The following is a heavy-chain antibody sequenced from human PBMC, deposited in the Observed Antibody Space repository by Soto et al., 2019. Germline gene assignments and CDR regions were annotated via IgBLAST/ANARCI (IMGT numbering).Heavy chain of an antibody. V-gene: IGHV4-31*11. CDR2: IYYSGST. D-gene: IGHD2-2*02. Sequence: SETLSLTCAVPGGSVSSGGYYWSWIRQHPGKGLEWIGYIYYSGSTYYNPSLKSRVTISVDTSKNQFSLKLSSVTAADTAVYYCARGKYRNWFDPWGQGTLVTVSS. CDR3: ARGKYRNWFDP. CDR1: GGSVSSGGYY. J-gene: IGHJ5*02.